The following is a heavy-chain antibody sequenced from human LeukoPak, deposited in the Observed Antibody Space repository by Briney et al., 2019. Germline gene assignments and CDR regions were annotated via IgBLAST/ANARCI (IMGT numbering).Heavy chain of an antibody. V-gene: IGHV3-30-3*01. D-gene: IGHD3-22*01. Sequence: GGSLRLSCAASGFTFSSYAMHWVRQAPGKGLEWVAVISYDGSNKYYADSVKGRFTISRDNSKNTLYLQMNSLRAEDTAVYYCARVYRHYDSSGYRNYYYYYMDVWGKGTTVTVSS. CDR2: ISYDGSNK. J-gene: IGHJ6*03. CDR3: ARVYRHYDSSGYRNYYYYYMDV. CDR1: GFTFSSYA.